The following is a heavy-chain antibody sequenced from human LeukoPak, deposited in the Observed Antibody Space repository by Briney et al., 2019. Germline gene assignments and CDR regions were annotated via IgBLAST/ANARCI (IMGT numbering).Heavy chain of an antibody. CDR3: ARGGRDGYKVTVMDV. CDR2: ISYDGSNK. J-gene: IGHJ6*02. V-gene: IGHV3-30-3*01. Sequence: GGSLRLSCAASGFTFSSYAMHWVRQAPGKGLEWVAVISYDGSNKYYADSVKGRFTISRDNSKDTLYLQMNSLRAEDTAVYYCARGGRDGYKVTVMDVWGQGTTVTVSS. D-gene: IGHD5-24*01. CDR1: GFTFSSYA.